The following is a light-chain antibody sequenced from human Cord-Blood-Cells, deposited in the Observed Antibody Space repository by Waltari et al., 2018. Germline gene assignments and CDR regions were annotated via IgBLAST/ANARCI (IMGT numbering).Light chain of an antibody. J-gene: IGLJ2*01. V-gene: IGLV3-19*01. CDR2: GKN. CDR1: SLRSYY. CDR3: NSRDSSGNHVV. Sequence: VALGQTVRITCQGDSLRSYYASWYQQKPGQAPVLVIYGKNNRPSGIPDRFSGSSSGNTASLTITGAQAEDEADYYYNSRDSSGNHVVFGGGTKLTVL.